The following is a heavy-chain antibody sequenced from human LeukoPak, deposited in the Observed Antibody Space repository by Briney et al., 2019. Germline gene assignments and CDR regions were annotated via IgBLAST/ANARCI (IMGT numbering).Heavy chain of an antibody. Sequence: PGGSLRLSCAASGFTFSSYSMNWVRQAPGKGLEWVSSISSSSSYIYYADSVKGRFTISRDNAKNSLYPQMNSLRAEDTAVYYCARGSRDGYPGHYYYYMDVWGKGTTVTVSS. CDR2: ISSSSSYI. V-gene: IGHV3-21*01. J-gene: IGHJ6*03. CDR1: GFTFSSYS. D-gene: IGHD5-24*01. CDR3: ARGSRDGYPGHYYYYMDV.